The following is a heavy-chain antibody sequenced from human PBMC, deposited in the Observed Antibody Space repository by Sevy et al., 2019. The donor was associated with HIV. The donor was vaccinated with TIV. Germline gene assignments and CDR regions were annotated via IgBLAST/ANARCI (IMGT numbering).Heavy chain of an antibody. CDR1: GFTFSGSA. Sequence: GGSLRLSCAASGFTFSGSAVHWVRQASGKGLEWVGRIRSKADNYAAAYAASVKDRFTISRDDSRNTAFLQMNSLKTEDTAVYYCTGSTKRYCSGGKCHLDYFYYGMDVWGQGTTVTVSS. D-gene: IGHD2-15*01. CDR3: TGSTKRYCSGGKCHLDYFYYGMDV. CDR2: IRSKADNYAA. V-gene: IGHV3-73*01. J-gene: IGHJ6*02.